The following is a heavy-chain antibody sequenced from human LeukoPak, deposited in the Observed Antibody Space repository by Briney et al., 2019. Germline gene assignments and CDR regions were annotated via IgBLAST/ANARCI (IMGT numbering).Heavy chain of an antibody. CDR1: GFTFGSYA. Sequence: GGSLRLSCAASGFTFGSYAMHWVRQAPGKGLEWVAVISYDGSNKYYADSVKGRFTISRDNSKNTLYLQMNSLRAEDTAVYYCARPHSGSSPYWYFDLWGRGTLVTASS. V-gene: IGHV3-30*04. D-gene: IGHD3-10*01. CDR2: ISYDGSNK. CDR3: ARPHSGSSPYWYFDL. J-gene: IGHJ2*01.